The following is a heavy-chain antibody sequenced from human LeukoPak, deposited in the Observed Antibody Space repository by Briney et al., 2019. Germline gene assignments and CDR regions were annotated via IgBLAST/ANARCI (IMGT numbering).Heavy chain of an antibody. J-gene: IGHJ6*02. Sequence: GGSLRLSCAASGFTFSSYSMNWVRQAPGKGLEWVSSISSSSSYIYYADSVKGRFTISRDSAKNSLYLQMNSLRAEDTAVYYCASVREYYDFWSGSHYGMDVWGQGTTVTVSS. D-gene: IGHD3-3*01. V-gene: IGHV3-21*01. CDR3: ASVREYYDFWSGSHYGMDV. CDR1: GFTFSSYS. CDR2: ISSSSSYI.